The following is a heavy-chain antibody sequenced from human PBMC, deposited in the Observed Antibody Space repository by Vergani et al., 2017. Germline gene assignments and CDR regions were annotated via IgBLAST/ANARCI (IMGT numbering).Heavy chain of an antibody. CDR3: GSHESGHYDSSYYGCDV. CDR1: GGSISSSSHF. D-gene: IGHD3-16*01. Sequence: QLQLHKSGPGLVTPSETLSLTCTISGGSISSSSHFWGWLRQTPGKGLAWIGSIYYSGCTYYNPCLKIRVSISVATSKIQFSLKLSSVTAADSSVYYCGSHESGHYDSSYYGCDVLVQPTTVTV. V-gene: IGHV4-39*01. J-gene: IGHJ6*02. CDR2: IYYSGCT.